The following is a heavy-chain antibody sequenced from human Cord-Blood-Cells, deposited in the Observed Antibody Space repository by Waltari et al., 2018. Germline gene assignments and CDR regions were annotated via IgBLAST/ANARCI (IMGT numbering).Heavy chain of an antibody. CDR3: ARMFKGVAYYFDY. D-gene: IGHD2-8*01. J-gene: IGHJ4*02. CDR1: GGSFSGYY. Sequence: QVQLQQWGAGLLKPSETLSLTCAVYGGSFSGYYWSWIRQPPGKGLEWIGEINHSGSTNYHPSLKSRVTISVDTSKNQFSLKLSSVTAADTAVYYCARMFKGVAYYFDYWGQGTLVTVSS. V-gene: IGHV4-34*01. CDR2: INHSGST.